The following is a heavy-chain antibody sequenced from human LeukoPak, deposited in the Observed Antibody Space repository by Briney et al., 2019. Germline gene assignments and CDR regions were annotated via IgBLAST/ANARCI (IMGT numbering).Heavy chain of an antibody. D-gene: IGHD6-13*01. CDR3: ARGYISSSWYVY. CDR2: INHSGST. V-gene: IGHV4-34*01. CDR1: GGSFSGYY. J-gene: IGHJ4*02. Sequence: PSETLSLTCAVYGGSFSGYYWSWIRQPPGKGLEWIGEINHSGSTNYNPSLKSRVTISVDTSKSQFSLKLSSVTAADTAVYYCARGYISSSWYVYWGQGTLVTVSS.